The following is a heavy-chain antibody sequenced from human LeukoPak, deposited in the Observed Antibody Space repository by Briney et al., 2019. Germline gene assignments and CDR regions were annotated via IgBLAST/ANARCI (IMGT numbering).Heavy chain of an antibody. V-gene: IGHV4-4*02. J-gene: IGHJ3*02. CDR1: GGSISSSNW. CDR2: IYHSGST. CDR3: ARESPPYDSSGYYTDAFDI. D-gene: IGHD3-22*01. Sequence: PSETLSLTCAVSGGSISSSNWWSWVRQPPGKGLEWIGEIYHSGSTNYNPSLKSRVTISVDKSKNQFSLKLSSVTAADTAVYYCARESPPYDSSGYYTDAFDIWGQGTMVTVSS.